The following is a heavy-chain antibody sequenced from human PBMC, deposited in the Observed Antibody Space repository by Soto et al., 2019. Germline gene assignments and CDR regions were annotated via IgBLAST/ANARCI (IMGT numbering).Heavy chain of an antibody. CDR2: IFNSGTT. CDR1: GASTVSHYH. J-gene: IGHJ4*02. V-gene: IGHV4-31*02. D-gene: IGHD1-26*01. Sequence: QVQLQESGPGLVKPSQTLSLTCSVSGASTVSHYHWTWIRQPPGKGLEWMGYIFNSGTTFYTPSLTSPLSISMDTSGNHFSLELRSVTAADTAVYYCALALGPTTGLDYWGQGTLVTVSS. CDR3: ALALGPTTGLDY.